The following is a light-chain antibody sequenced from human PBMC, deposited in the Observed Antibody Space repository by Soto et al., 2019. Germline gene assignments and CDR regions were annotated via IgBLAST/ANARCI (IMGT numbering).Light chain of an antibody. J-gene: IGKJ4*01. CDR1: QSISSW. CDR2: DAS. V-gene: IGKV1-5*01. Sequence: GDRVTITCRASQSISSWLAWYQQKPGKAPKFLIYDASNLESGVPSRFSGSASGTEFTLTISSLQPDDFATYYCQQYDNYPLTFGGGTKVDI. CDR3: QQYDNYPLT.